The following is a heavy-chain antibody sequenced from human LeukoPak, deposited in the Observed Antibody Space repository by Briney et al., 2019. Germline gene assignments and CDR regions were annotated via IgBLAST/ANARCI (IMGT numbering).Heavy chain of an antibody. J-gene: IGHJ5*02. V-gene: IGHV4-59*01. D-gene: IGHD3-22*01. Sequence: PSETLSLTCTVSGGSISSYYWSWIRQPPGKGLEWIGYIYYSGSTNYNPSLKRRVTISVDTSKNQFSLKLSSVTAADTAVYYCARDGYYYDSSGYYIERWFDPWGQGTLVTVSS. CDR1: GGSISSYY. CDR2: IYYSGST. CDR3: ARDGYYYDSSGYYIERWFDP.